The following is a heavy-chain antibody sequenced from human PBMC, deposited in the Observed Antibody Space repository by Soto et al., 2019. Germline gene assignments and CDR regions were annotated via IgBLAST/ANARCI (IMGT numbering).Heavy chain of an antibody. Sequence: EMLSLKRRVDDGSCSGWYPYWKRQPPGKGLEWIGEINHSGSTNYNPSLKSRVTISVDTSKNQFSLKLSSVNAADTAVYYCARVSLGRSIQPYYLPAYYYYGMDVWGQGTTLTVSS. CDR3: ARVSLGRSIQPYYLPAYYYYGMDV. D-gene: IGHD3-22*01. CDR1: DGSCSGWY. J-gene: IGHJ6*02. V-gene: IGHV4-34*01. CDR2: INHSGST.